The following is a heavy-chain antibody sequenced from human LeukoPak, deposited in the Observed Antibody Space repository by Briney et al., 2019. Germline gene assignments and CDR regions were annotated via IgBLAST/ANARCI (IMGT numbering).Heavy chain of an antibody. CDR3: AREFQQCLVYGAFDI. D-gene: IGHD6-19*01. Sequence: SETLSHTCTVSGGSISSYYWSWIRQPAGKGLEWIGRIYTSGSTNYNPSLKSRVTISVDKSKNQFSLKLSSVTAADTAVYYCAREFQQCLVYGAFDIWGQGTMVTVSS. V-gene: IGHV4-4*07. CDR2: IYTSGST. J-gene: IGHJ3*02. CDR1: GGSISSYY.